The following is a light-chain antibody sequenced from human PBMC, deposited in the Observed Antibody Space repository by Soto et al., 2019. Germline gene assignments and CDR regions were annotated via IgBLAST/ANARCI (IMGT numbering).Light chain of an antibody. J-gene: IGLJ2*01. V-gene: IGLV2-23*01. CDR1: SSDVGSYNV. CDR3: CSYAGSNVV. CDR2: EGS. Sequence: QSALTQPASVSGSPGQSITISCTGTSSDVGSYNVVSWYQQHPGKAPKLMIHEGSERPSGVSNRFSGSKSGNTASLTISGLQAEDEADYYCCSYAGSNVVFGGGTKVTVL.